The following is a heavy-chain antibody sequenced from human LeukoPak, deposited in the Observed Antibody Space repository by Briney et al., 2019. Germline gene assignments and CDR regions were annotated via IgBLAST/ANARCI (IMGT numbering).Heavy chain of an antibody. Sequence: ASVRVSCMASGYTFTGYYMHWVRQAPGQGLEWMGWINPNSGGTNYAQKFQGRVTMTRDTSISTAYMELSRLRSDDTAGYYCARVDLTVTTMDYWGQGTLVTVSS. J-gene: IGHJ4*02. D-gene: IGHD4-17*01. CDR3: ARVDLTVTTMDY. CDR1: GYTFTGYY. CDR2: INPNSGGT. V-gene: IGHV1-2*02.